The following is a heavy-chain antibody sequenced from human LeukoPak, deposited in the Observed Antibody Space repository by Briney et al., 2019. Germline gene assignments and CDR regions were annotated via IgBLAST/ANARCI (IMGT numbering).Heavy chain of an antibody. Sequence: GESLRLSCAASGFTFSSYWMSWVRQAPGKGLERVANIKQEGSEKYYVDSVKGRFTISRDNAKNSLCLQMNSLRVEDTAVYYCARVGGHCSGGSCYSPSPNFDYWGQGTLVTVSS. J-gene: IGHJ4*02. CDR2: IKQEGSEK. CDR3: ARVGGHCSGGSCYSPSPNFDY. D-gene: IGHD2-15*01. CDR1: GFTFSSYW. V-gene: IGHV3-7*01.